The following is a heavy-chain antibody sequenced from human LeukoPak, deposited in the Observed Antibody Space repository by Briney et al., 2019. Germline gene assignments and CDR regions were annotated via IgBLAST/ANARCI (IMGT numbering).Heavy chain of an antibody. CDR1: GFSFSSYG. V-gene: IGHV3-30*02. Sequence: GGSLRLSCAASGFSFSSYGMQWVRQAPGKGLEWVAFIRYDGSNEYYSDSVKGRFTISRDNSKNTLYLQMSSLRAEDTAVYFCAKDHRTAAGTWVRLEYWGQGTLVTVSS. CDR2: IRYDGSNE. J-gene: IGHJ4*02. D-gene: IGHD6-13*01. CDR3: AKDHRTAAGTWVRLEY.